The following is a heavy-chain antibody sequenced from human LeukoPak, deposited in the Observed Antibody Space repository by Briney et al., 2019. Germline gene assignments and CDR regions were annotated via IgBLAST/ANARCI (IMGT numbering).Heavy chain of an antibody. CDR2: IYPGDSDT. CDR3: ARHSYSSTLYYYYYGMDV. V-gene: IGHV5-51*01. CDR1: GYSFTSYW. J-gene: IGHJ6*02. D-gene: IGHD6-13*01. Sequence: GESLKISCKGSGYSFTSYWIGWVRPLPGKGLEGMGIIYPGDSDTRYSPSFQGQVTISADKSISTAYLQWSSLKASDTAMYYCARHSYSSTLYYYYYGMDVWGQGTTVTVSS.